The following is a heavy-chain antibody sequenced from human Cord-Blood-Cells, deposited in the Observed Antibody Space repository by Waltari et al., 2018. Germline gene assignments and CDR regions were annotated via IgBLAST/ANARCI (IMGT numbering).Heavy chain of an antibody. D-gene: IGHD3-3*01. CDR2: INQSGST. J-gene: IGHJ6*03. CDR3: ARGHYDFWSGYYIGGYYYYYMDV. V-gene: IGHV4-34*01. Sequence: QVQLQQWGAGLLQPSETLSLTCAVYGGSFSGYYWTWLRQPPGKGLEWLGEINQSGSTNYNPSLKSRVTISVDTSKNQFSLKLSSVTAADTAVYYCARGHYDFWSGYYIGGYYYYYMDVWGKGTTVTVSS. CDR1: GGSFSGYY.